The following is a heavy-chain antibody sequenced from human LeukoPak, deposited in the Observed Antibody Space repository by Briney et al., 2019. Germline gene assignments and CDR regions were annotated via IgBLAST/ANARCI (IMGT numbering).Heavy chain of an antibody. CDR2: ISGYNGNT. V-gene: IGHV1-18*01. Sequence: ASVKVSCKASGYTFTSYAISWVRQAPGPGLEWMGWISGYNGNTNYAQKLQGRVTMTTDTSTSTAYMELRSLRSDDTAVYYCARADFWSGYSYYYYGMDVWGQGTTVTVSS. CDR3: ARADFWSGYSYYYYGMDV. D-gene: IGHD3-3*01. J-gene: IGHJ6*02. CDR1: GYTFTSYA.